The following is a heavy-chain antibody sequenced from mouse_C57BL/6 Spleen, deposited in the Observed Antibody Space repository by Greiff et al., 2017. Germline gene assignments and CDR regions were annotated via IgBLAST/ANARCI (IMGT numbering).Heavy chain of an antibody. D-gene: IGHD1-1*01. CDR3: ARLNYGSSYRYFDY. CDR2: IYPGGGYT. J-gene: IGHJ2*01. V-gene: IGHV1-63*01. Sequence: QVQLKESGAELVRPGTSVKMSCKASGYTFTNYWIGWAKQRPGHGLEWIGDIYPGGGYTNYNEKFKGKATLTADKSSSTAYMQFSSLTSEDSAIYYCARLNYGSSYRYFDYWGQGTTLTVSS. CDR1: GYTFTNYW.